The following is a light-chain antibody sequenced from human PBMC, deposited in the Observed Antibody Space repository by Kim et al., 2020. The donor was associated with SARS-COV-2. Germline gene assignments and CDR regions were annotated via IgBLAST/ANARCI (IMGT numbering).Light chain of an antibody. Sequence: DIQMTQSPSSLSASVGDRVTITCRASQDISRYLNWYQQKPGKAPKLLIYTASSLQSGVPSRFTGSGSETEFTLTIRSLQPEDLATYYCQQTYSTSRTFGQGTKVDIK. CDR1: QDISRY. V-gene: IGKV1-39*01. CDR2: TAS. J-gene: IGKJ1*01. CDR3: QQTYSTSRT.